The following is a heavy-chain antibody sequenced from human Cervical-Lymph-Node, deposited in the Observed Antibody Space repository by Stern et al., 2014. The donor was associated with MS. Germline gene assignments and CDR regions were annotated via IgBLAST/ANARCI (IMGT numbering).Heavy chain of an antibody. CDR3: ALSAFDF. CDR1: GFTFTNYY. Sequence: QVQLVQSGAEVKKPGASVKVSCKASGFTFTNYYVHWVRQAPGQGLEWMGIINRSDGDTGYAQRFQGRLTVTRDTSSSTVYMELTSLRYDDTAVYYCALSAFDFWGQGTLVTVSS. V-gene: IGHV1-46*01. J-gene: IGHJ4*02. D-gene: IGHD5/OR15-5a*01. CDR2: INRSDGDT.